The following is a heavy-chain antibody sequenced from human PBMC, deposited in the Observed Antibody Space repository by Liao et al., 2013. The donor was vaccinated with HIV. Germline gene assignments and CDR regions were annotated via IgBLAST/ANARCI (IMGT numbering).Heavy chain of an antibody. CDR2: AYASGST. CDR3: AGDXGLGDYGANDYFKR. CDR1: GGSVNNYY. J-gene: IGHJ1*01. D-gene: IGHD4/OR15-4a*01. V-gene: IGHV4-4*07. Sequence: QVQLQESGPGLVKPSETLSLTCTVSGGSVNNYYWSWIRQPAGKGLEWIGRAYASGSTNYKPSLRSRVTMSVDTSKNQISLRLNSVTAADTAVYYCAGDXGLGDYGANDYFKRWGQGTLVIVSS.